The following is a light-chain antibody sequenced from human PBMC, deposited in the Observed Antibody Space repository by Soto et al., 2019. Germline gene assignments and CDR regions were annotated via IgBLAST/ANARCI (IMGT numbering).Light chain of an antibody. V-gene: IGLV2-14*01. CDR1: SSDVGGYSY. J-gene: IGLJ2*01. Sequence: QSVLAQPASVSGSPGQSITISCTGTSSDVGGYSYVSWYQQHPGKALKLMIYEVSNRPSGVSNRFSGSKSGNTASLTISGLQAEDEADYYCSSYTSSSTLVFGGGTKVTVL. CDR2: EVS. CDR3: SSYTSSSTLV.